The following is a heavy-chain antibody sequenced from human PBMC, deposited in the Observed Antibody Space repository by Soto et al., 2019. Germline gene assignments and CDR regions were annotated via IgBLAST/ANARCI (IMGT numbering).Heavy chain of an antibody. CDR1: GFTFTSYW. CDR3: ARRDQIEYYYGMDV. V-gene: IGHV3-74*01. CDR2: MNSDGSTT. Sequence: EVQLVESGGGLVQPGGSLRLSCAASGFTFTSYWMNWVRQAPGKGLVWVSGMNSDGSTTGYVDSVKGRFTISRDNAKNTLYLQMNSLRAEATAVYYCARRDQIEYYYGMDVWGQGTTVTVSS. J-gene: IGHJ6*02.